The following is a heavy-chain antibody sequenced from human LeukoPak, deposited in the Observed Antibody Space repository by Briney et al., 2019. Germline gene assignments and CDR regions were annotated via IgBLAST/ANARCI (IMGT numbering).Heavy chain of an antibody. D-gene: IGHD3-10*01. CDR3: ARVSGKYYYGSGSSNQRYYYYYMDV. Sequence: ASETLSLTCAVYGGSFSGYYWSWIRQPPGKGLEWIGEINHSGSTNYNPFLKSRVTISVNTSKNQFSLKLSSVTAADTAVYYCARVSGKYYYGSGSSNQRYYYYYMDVWGKGTTVTVSS. J-gene: IGHJ6*03. CDR2: INHSGST. V-gene: IGHV4-34*01. CDR1: GGSFSGYY.